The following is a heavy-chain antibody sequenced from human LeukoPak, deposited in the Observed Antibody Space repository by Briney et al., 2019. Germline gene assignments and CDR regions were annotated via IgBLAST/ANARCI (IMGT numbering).Heavy chain of an antibody. CDR1: GGSISSSSYY. Sequence: SETLSLTCSVSGGSISSSSYYWGWIRQPPGKGLEWIGSIYYSGSTYYNPSLKSRVTISVDTSKDQFSLKLSSVTAADTAVYYCARDWIGPLDYWGQGTLVTVSS. D-gene: IGHD3-3*01. J-gene: IGHJ4*02. CDR2: IYYSGST. CDR3: ARDWIGPLDY. V-gene: IGHV4-39*07.